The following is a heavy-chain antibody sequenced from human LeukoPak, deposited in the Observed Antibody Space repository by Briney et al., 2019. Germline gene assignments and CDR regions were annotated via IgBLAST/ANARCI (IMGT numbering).Heavy chain of an antibody. D-gene: IGHD2-15*01. J-gene: IGHJ4*02. CDR2: IKSRTDGGTT. CDR1: GFTFSNAW. V-gene: IGHV3-15*01. Sequence: GGSLRLSCAASGFTFSNAWMSWVRQAPGKGLEWVGRIKSRTDGGTTDYAAPVKGRFTISRDNSKNTLYLQMNSLRGEDTAIYYCAQIVGSCSGGRCYGGDHWGQGTLVTVSS. CDR3: AQIVGSCSGGRCYGGDH.